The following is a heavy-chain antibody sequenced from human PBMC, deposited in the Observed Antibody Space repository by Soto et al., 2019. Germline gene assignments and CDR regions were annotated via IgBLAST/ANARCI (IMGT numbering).Heavy chain of an antibody. CDR2: IRNKVQNYTT. CDR1: GFTFSDHY. Sequence: GGSLRLSCAASGFTFSDHYMDWVRQAPGKGLEGVGRIRNKVQNYTTEYASSVKGRFIVSSDVLKCLLYLQMISLKTEDTAVYYFTRVLGSSSWFYYYYGMDVWGQGTTVTVSS. CDR3: TRVLGSSSWFYYYYGMDV. J-gene: IGHJ6*02. D-gene: IGHD6-13*01. V-gene: IGHV3-72*01.